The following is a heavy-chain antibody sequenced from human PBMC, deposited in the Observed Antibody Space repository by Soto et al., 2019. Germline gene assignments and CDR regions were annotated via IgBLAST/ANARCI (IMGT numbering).Heavy chain of an antibody. J-gene: IGHJ4*02. CDR3: ARGDGRKYLDY. CDR1: GFTFSGYG. CDR2: ISYHGRNK. V-gene: IGHV3-30*03. D-gene: IGHD2-8*01. Sequence: GGSLRLSCAASGFTFSGYGMHWVRQAPGKGLEWVAVISYHGRNKYYVDSVKGRFTISRDDSKNTLYLQMNSLRDEDTAVYFCARGDGRKYLDYWGQGTLVTVSS.